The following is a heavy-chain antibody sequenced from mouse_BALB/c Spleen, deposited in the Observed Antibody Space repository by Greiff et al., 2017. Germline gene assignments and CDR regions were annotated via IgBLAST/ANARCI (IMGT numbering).Heavy chain of an antibody. D-gene: IGHD1-2*01. V-gene: IGHV1S137*01. Sequence: QVQLKESGAELVRPGVSVKISCKGSGYTFTDYAMHWVKQSHAKSLEWIGVISTYYGDASYNQKFKGKATMTVDKSSSTAYMELARLTSEDSAIYYCARRGTTATFYAMDYWGQGTSVTVSS. J-gene: IGHJ4*01. CDR3: ARRGTTATFYAMDY. CDR1: GYTFTDYA. CDR2: ISTYYGDA.